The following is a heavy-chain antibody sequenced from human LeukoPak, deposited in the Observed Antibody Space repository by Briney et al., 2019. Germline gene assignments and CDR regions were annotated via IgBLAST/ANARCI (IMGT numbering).Heavy chain of an antibody. CDR1: GFTVSSNY. D-gene: IGHD3-9*01. V-gene: IGHV3-53*01. CDR3: ARDYYDILTDHWFDP. Sequence: QPGGSLRLSCAASGFTVSSNYMSWVRQAPGKGLEWVSVIYSGGSTYYADSVKGRFTISRDNSKNTLYLQMNSLRAEDTAVYYCARDYYDILTDHWFDPWGQGTLVTVSS. CDR2: IYSGGST. J-gene: IGHJ5*02.